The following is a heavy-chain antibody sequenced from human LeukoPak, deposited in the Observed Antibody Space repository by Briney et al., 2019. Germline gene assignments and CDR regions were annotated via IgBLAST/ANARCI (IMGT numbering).Heavy chain of an antibody. CDR1: GGSLSGYY. D-gene: IGHD1-7*01. CDR2: INHSGST. Sequence: SETLSLTCAVYGGSLSGYYWSWIRQPPGKGLEWIGEINHSGSTNYNPSLKSRVTISVDTSKNQFSLKLSSVTAADTAVYYCARGTYQTGTTSFDYSGQGTLVTVSS. CDR3: ARGTYQTGTTSFDY. J-gene: IGHJ4*02. V-gene: IGHV4-34*01.